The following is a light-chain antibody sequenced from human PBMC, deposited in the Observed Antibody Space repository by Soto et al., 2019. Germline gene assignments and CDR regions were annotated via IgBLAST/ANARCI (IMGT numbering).Light chain of an antibody. CDR2: KAS. Sequence: DIQMTQSPSTLSASVGDRVTITCRASQSVSSWLAWYQQKPGKAPNLLIYKASSLQTGVPSRFSGSGSETEFSLTVSSLQPYDFATYYCQKYNAYPYTFGQGTKLEI. CDR1: QSVSSW. V-gene: IGKV1-5*03. CDR3: QKYNAYPYT. J-gene: IGKJ2*01.